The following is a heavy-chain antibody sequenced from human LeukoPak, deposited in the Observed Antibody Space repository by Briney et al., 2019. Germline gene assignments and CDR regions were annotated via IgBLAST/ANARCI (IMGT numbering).Heavy chain of an antibody. CDR1: GFSLSTSGMC. CDR2: IYWGYDK. V-gene: IGHV2-70*11. Sequence: SGPTLVDPTQTLTLTCTFSGFSLSTSGMCVSWIRQPPGKALEWLARIYWGYDKYYSTSLKTRLTISKYTSKNHVVLALSNMDHVDTAKYYCARIGGGYRDYWGQGTLVTVSS. D-gene: IGHD3-16*02. J-gene: IGHJ4*02. CDR3: ARIGGGYRDY.